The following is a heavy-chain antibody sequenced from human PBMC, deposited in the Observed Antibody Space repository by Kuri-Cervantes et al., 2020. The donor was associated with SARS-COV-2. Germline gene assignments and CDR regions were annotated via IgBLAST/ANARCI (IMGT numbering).Heavy chain of an antibody. CDR1: GLTLSTYV. V-gene: IGHV3-33*01. CDR3: ARDSPNAITVASAFDI. J-gene: IGHJ3*02. D-gene: IGHD6-19*01. Sequence: GESLKISCAASGLTLSTYVIHWVRQPPGKGLEWVAVTWYDENKYYGDSVKGRFTISRDNSKNTVYLQMNSLTADDTAVYYCARDSPNAITVASAFDIWGQGTMVTVSS. CDR2: TWYDENK.